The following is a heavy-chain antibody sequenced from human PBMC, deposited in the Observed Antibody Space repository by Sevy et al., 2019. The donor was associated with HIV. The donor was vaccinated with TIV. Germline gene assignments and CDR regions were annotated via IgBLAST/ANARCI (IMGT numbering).Heavy chain of an antibody. V-gene: IGHV3-30*18. D-gene: IGHD3-10*01. CDR2: ISYDGSNK. J-gene: IGHJ4*02. CDR3: AKDVGFGELHYY. CDR1: GFTFSGFG. Sequence: GGSLRLSCAASGFTFSGFGMHWVRQAPGKGLEWVAVISYDGSNKYYADSVKGRFTISRDNSKNTLYLQMNSLRVEDTAVYYCAKDVGFGELHYYWGQGTLVTVSS.